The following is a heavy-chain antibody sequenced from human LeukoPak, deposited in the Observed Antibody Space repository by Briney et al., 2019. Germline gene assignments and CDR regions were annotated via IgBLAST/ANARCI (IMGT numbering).Heavy chain of an antibody. CDR3: AKDSGPGRELPFGAFDI. Sequence: AGGSLRLSCAASGFTFSSYGMHWVRQAPGKGLEWVAVISYDGSNKYYADSVKGRFTISRDNSKNTLYLQMNSLRAEDTAVYYCAKDSGPGRELPFGAFDIWGQGTMVTVSS. V-gene: IGHV3-30*18. CDR2: ISYDGSNK. D-gene: IGHD1-26*01. J-gene: IGHJ3*02. CDR1: GFTFSSYG.